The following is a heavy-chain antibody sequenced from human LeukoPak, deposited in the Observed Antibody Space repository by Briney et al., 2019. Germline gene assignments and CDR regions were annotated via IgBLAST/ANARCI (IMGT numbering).Heavy chain of an antibody. CDR1: GFTFDDYA. CDR2: ISWNSGSI. Sequence: GRSLRLSCAASGFTFDDYAMHWVRQAPGKGLEWVSGISWNSGSIGYADSVKGRFTISRDNAKNSLYLQMNSLRAEDMALYYCAKGVGSSWYLEDAFDIWGQGTMVTVSS. CDR3: AKGVGSSWYLEDAFDI. D-gene: IGHD6-13*01. J-gene: IGHJ3*02. V-gene: IGHV3-9*03.